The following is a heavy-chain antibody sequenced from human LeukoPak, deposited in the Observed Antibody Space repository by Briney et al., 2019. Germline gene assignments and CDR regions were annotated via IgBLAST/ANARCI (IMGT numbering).Heavy chain of an antibody. V-gene: IGHV3-23*01. CDR1: GFTFSSYG. Sequence: GGSLRLSCAASGFTFSSYGLSWVRQAPGKGLEWVSAISGSGTGTYYADSIKGRFTISRDSSRSTMYLQMDSLRVEDTAVYYCAKDRPASHGSGSFGDYWGRGTQVTVTT. J-gene: IGHJ4*02. CDR2: ISGSGTGT. CDR3: AKDRPASHGSGSFGDY. D-gene: IGHD3-10*01.